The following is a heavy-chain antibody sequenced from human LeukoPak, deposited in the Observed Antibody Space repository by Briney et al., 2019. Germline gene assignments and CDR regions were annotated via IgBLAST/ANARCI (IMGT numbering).Heavy chain of an antibody. CDR2: ISAYNGNT. Sequence: ASVKVSCKASGYTFTSYGISWVRQAPGQGLEWMGWISAYNGNTNYAQKLQGRVTMTTDTSTSTAYMELRSLRSGDTAVYYCARKREQQLVQSRNDRDLDLWGQGTLVTVSS. J-gene: IGHJ4*02. D-gene: IGHD6-13*01. CDR1: GYTFTSYG. CDR3: ARKREQQLVQSRNDRDLDL. V-gene: IGHV1-18*01.